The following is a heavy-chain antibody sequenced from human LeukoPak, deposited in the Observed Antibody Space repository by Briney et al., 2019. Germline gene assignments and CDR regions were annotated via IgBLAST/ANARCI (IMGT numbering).Heavy chain of an antibody. CDR2: INPSGGNT. CDR1: GYTFTSYY. V-gene: IGHV1-46*01. CDR3: ARDDFWSGGGNY. Sequence: RASVKVSCKASGYTFTSYYMHWVRQALGQGLEWMGIINPSGGNTNYAQKLQGRVTMTTDTSTSTAYMELRSLRSDDTAVYYCARDDFWSGGGNYWGQGTPVAVSS. D-gene: IGHD3-3*01. J-gene: IGHJ4*02.